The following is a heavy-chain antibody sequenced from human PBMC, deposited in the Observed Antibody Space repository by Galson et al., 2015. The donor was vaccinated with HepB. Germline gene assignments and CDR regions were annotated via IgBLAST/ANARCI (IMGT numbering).Heavy chain of an antibody. Sequence: SVKVSCKASGYSFASFGINWVRQTPGQGLEWMGWINTDNGNTNSAHKFQGRVTMTTDPSTNTAFMDLRSLRSDDTAVYYCARDLRDFWSGRVLLPDYGSGPWGQGTLVTVSS. CDR3: ARDLRDFWSGRVLLPDYGSGP. J-gene: IGHJ4*02. CDR1: GYSFASFG. V-gene: IGHV1-18*01. D-gene: IGHD3-3*01. CDR2: INTDNGNT.